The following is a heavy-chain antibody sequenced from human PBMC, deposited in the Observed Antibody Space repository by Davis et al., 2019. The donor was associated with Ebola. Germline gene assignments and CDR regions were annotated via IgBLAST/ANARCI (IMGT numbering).Heavy chain of an antibody. Sequence: SVKVSCKASGYTFTGYYMHWVRQAPGQGLEWMGGIIPIFGTSNYAQKFQGRVKITADQSTNTAYMELSSLRSEDTAVYYCARGLYSSSWDNFYFYTMDVWGTGTTVTVSS. CDR2: IIPIFGTS. V-gene: IGHV1-69*13. D-gene: IGHD6-13*01. CDR3: ARGLYSSSWDNFYFYTMDV. J-gene: IGHJ6*04. CDR1: GYTFTGYY.